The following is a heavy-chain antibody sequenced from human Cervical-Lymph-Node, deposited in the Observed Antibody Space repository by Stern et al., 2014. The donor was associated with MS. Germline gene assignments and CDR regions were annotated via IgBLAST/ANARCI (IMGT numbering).Heavy chain of an antibody. V-gene: IGHV1-69*01. J-gene: IGHJ6*02. CDR2: IIPMFGTA. D-gene: IGHD3-10*01. Sequence: QVQLVQSGAEVKKPGSSVRVSCKASGGIFSSFAISWVRQAPGQGLEWMGGIIPMFGTANYAEKFQGRVTITADGSTSTAYMEVSSLRSEDSAVYYCASSVGELTPEAVWGQGTTVTVFS. CDR3: ASSVGELTPEAV. CDR1: GGIFSSFA.